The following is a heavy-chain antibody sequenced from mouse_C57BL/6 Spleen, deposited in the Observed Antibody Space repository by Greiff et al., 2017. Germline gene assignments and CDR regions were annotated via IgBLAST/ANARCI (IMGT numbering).Heavy chain of an antibody. Sequence: QVQLKQSGAELVRPGTSVKMSCKASGYTFTNYWIGWAKQRPGHGLGWIGDIYPGGGYTKYNEKFKGKATLTADKSSSTAYMQFSSLTSEDTAIYDCARGDYGSSYGYFDVWGTGTTVTVSS. CDR1: GYTFTNYW. CDR3: ARGDYGSSYGYFDV. CDR2: IYPGGGYT. V-gene: IGHV1-63*01. D-gene: IGHD1-1*01. J-gene: IGHJ1*03.